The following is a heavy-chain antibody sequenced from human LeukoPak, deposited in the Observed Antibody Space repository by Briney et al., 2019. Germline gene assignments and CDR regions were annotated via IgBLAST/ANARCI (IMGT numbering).Heavy chain of an antibody. Sequence: GASVKVSCKISGYTFTYYFIHWVRQAPGQGLEWMGWTSTKSGDRKCTQKFRGRVTMTRDTSISTVYMELDRLTFEDTAVYFCARDNYGTLDYWGQGSLVTVS. V-gene: IGHV1-2*02. CDR2: TSTKSGDR. CDR1: GYTFTYYF. J-gene: IGHJ4*02. D-gene: IGHD4-17*01. CDR3: ARDNYGTLDY.